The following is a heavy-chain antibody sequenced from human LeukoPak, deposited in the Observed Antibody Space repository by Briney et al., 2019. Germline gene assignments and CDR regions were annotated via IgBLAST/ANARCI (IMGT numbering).Heavy chain of an antibody. V-gene: IGHV3-48*03. Sequence: PGGSLRLSCAASGFTFSSYEMNWVRQAPGKGLEWVSYISNSGTTIYYADSVKGRFTISRDNAKNTLYLQMNSLRAEDTAVYYCARDQNYDFWSGYYSGMDVWGQGTTVTVSS. J-gene: IGHJ6*02. D-gene: IGHD3-3*01. CDR1: GFTFSSYE. CDR2: ISNSGTTI. CDR3: ARDQNYDFWSGYYSGMDV.